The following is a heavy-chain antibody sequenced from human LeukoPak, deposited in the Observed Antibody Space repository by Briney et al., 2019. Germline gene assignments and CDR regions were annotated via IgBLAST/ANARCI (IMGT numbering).Heavy chain of an antibody. CDR3: ASTGREGFNY. D-gene: IGHD5-24*01. Sequence: PGGSLRLSCAASGFAFSGYTMNWVRQAPGKGLEWVSSLSSASSDIYYADSVRGRFTISRDNAINSLYLQMNGLRVEDTAIYYCASTGREGFNYWGQGTLVTVSP. V-gene: IGHV3-21*01. CDR2: LSSASSDI. CDR1: GFAFSGYT. J-gene: IGHJ4*02.